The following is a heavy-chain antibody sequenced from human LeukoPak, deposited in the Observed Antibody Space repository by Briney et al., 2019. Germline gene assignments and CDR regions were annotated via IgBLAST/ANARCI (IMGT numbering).Heavy chain of an antibody. Sequence: ASVKVSCKASGGTFSSYAISWVRQGPGQGPEWMGTINTNTGNPTYAPGFTGRLVFSLDASVSTAYLQINGLKAEDTAVYYCARRGSGSFVGAFDLWGQGTLVSVST. V-gene: IGHV7-4-1*02. CDR2: INTNTGNP. CDR3: ARRGSGSFVGAFDL. CDR1: GGTFSSYA. J-gene: IGHJ3*01. D-gene: IGHD1-26*01.